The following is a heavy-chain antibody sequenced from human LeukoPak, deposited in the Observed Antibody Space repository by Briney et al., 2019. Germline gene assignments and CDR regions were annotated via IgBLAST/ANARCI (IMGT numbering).Heavy chain of an antibody. CDR2: INAGNGNT. D-gene: IGHD6-6*01. CDR3: AREEVKSSCFDY. J-gene: IGHJ4*02. Sequence: AASVKVSCKASGYTFTSYAMHWVRQAPGQRLEWMGWINAGNGNTKYSQKFQGRVTITRDTSASTAYMELSSLRSEDTAVYYCAREEVKSSCFDYWGQGTLVTVSS. V-gene: IGHV1-3*01. CDR1: GYTFTSYA.